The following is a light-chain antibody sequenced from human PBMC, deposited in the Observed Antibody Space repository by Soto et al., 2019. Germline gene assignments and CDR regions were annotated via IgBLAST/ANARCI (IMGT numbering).Light chain of an antibody. CDR1: QSVTRSY. J-gene: IGKJ4*01. CDR2: GAS. CDR3: QQYGNSLLT. Sequence: EIVLTQSPGTLSLSPGERATLSCRASQSVTRSYLAWYQQKPGQAPRLLIYGASSRATGIPDRFSGSGSGTGFTLPISRLEPEDFAVYYCQQYGNSLLTFGGGTKVEIK. V-gene: IGKV3-20*01.